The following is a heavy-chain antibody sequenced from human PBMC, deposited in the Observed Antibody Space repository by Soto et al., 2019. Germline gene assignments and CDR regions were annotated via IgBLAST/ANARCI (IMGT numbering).Heavy chain of an antibody. CDR3: AKMRWYDSSGYYSDY. CDR2: ISYDGSNK. Sequence: GGSLRLSCAASGFTFSSYGVHWVRQAPGKGLEWVAVISYDGSNKYYADSVKGRFTISRDNSKNTLYLQMNSLRAEDTAVYYCAKMRWYDSSGYYSDYWGQGTLVTVSS. D-gene: IGHD3-22*01. CDR1: GFTFSSYG. J-gene: IGHJ4*02. V-gene: IGHV3-30*18.